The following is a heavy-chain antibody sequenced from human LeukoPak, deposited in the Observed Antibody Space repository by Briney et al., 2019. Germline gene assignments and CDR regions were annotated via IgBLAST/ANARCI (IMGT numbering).Heavy chain of an antibody. V-gene: IGHV1-18*01. CDR1: VYAFSTYG. Sequence: GASVTVSFTSSVYAFSTYGISWGGQAPGQGREWRGWISGYNGDKDYSQKFQLRISMTTDTSATTAYMELRSLGSDDTSLYYCARDLTTYGQRTYFDFWGQGTLVTVSS. CDR3: ARDLTTYGQRTYFDF. CDR2: ISGYNGDK. D-gene: IGHD3-10*01. J-gene: IGHJ4*02.